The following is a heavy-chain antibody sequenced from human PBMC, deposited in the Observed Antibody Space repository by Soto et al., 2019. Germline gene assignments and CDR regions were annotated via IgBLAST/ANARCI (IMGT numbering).Heavy chain of an antibody. D-gene: IGHD3-10*01. CDR1: GYSFSSFW. Sequence: GESLKISCEGSGYSFSSFWINWVRQVPGKGLEWLGRIDPSDSYTNYSPSFEGHVTISAAKSTNTAYLQWSSLTASDAAVYFCARTYYYGSSYGLDVWGQGITVTVSS. CDR2: IDPSDSYT. CDR3: ARTYYYGSSYGLDV. J-gene: IGHJ6*02. V-gene: IGHV5-10-1*01.